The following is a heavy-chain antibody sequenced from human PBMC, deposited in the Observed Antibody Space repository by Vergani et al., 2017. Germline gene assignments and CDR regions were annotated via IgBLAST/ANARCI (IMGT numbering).Heavy chain of an antibody. Sequence: QVQLVQSGAEVKKPGSSVKVSCKASGGTFSSYTISWVGQAPGQGLEWMGRIIPILGIAKYAQKFQGRVTITADKSTSTAYMELSSLRSEDTAVYYCARCSGGSCYVEGWFDPWGQGTLVTVSS. V-gene: IGHV1-69*02. CDR2: IIPILGIA. D-gene: IGHD2-15*01. CDR1: GGTFSSYT. J-gene: IGHJ5*02. CDR3: ARCSGGSCYVEGWFDP.